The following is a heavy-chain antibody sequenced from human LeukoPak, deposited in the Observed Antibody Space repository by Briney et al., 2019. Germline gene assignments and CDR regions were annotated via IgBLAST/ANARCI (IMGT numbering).Heavy chain of an antibody. Sequence: PSETLSLTCTVSGGSISTYYWSGIRQPPGKGLEWIGYMYNSGSTNYNPSLKSRVTISIDTSKNQVSLRLSSVTAADTAVYYCARQGSGGRSFDVWGQGTMVTVSS. CDR3: ARQGSGGRSFDV. CDR1: GGSISTYY. J-gene: IGHJ3*01. CDR2: MYNSGST. D-gene: IGHD1-26*01. V-gene: IGHV4-59*08.